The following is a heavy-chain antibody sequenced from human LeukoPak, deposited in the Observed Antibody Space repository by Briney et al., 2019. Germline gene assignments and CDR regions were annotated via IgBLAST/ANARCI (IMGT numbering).Heavy chain of an antibody. CDR1: GGSISSYY. Sequence: SESLSLTCTVSGGSISSYYWSWIRQPPGKGLEWIGYIYTSGSTNYNPSLKSRVTISVDTSKNRFSLKLSSVTAADTAVYYCAATMDRAPYYYYYMDVWGKGTTVTVSS. J-gene: IGHJ6*03. D-gene: IGHD1-1*01. CDR3: AATMDRAPYYYYYMDV. CDR2: IYTSGST. V-gene: IGHV4-4*09.